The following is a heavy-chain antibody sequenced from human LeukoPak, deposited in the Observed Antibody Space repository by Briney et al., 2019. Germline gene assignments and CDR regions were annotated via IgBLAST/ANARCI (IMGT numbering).Heavy chain of an antibody. CDR3: ARDLEDSSGYYRGGDAFDI. J-gene: IGHJ3*02. CDR2: IYTSGST. Sequence: PSETLSLTCTVSGGSISSYYWSWIRQPAGKGLEWIGRIYTSGSTNYNPSPKSRVTMSVDTSKNQFSLKLSSVTAADTAVYYCARDLEDSSGYYRGGDAFDIWGQGTMVTVSS. CDR1: GGSISSYY. D-gene: IGHD3-22*01. V-gene: IGHV4-4*07.